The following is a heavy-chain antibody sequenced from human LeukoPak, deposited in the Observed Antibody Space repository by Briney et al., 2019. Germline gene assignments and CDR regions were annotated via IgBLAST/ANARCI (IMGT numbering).Heavy chain of an antibody. J-gene: IGHJ4*02. CDR2: IYTSGST. CDR3: ARDGSSGYYHDSPPRYDY. CDR1: GDSISSGSYY. D-gene: IGHD3-22*01. V-gene: IGHV4-61*02. Sequence: SETLSLTCTVSGDSISSGSYYWSCIRQPTGKGLEWIGRIYTSGSTNYNPSLKSRVTISVDTSKNQFSLKLSSVTAADTAVYYCARDGSSGYYHDSPPRYDYWGQGTLVTVSS.